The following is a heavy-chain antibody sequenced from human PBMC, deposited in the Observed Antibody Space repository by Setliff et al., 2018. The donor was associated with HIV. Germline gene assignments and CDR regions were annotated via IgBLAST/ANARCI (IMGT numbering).Heavy chain of an antibody. D-gene: IGHD4-17*01. V-gene: IGHV5-51*01. Sequence: PGESLKISCKGSGYRFTNYWIGWVRQMPGKGLEWMGIIYPGDSDIQYSPSLQGQVTIPADKSTSTAFLQWSSLKASDTAMYYGVRATTVLYMDVWGRGTTGTVSS. CDR1: GYRFTNYW. J-gene: IGHJ6*03. CDR2: IYPGDSDI. CDR3: VRATTVLYMDV.